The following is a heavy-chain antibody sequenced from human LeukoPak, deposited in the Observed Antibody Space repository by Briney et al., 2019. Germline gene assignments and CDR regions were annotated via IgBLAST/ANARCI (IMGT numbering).Heavy chain of an antibody. Sequence: PSETLSLTCTVSGGSISSYYWSWIRQPPGKGLEWIGYIYYSGSTNYNPSLKSRVTISVDTSKNQFSLKLSSVTAADTAVYYCARASGYYGSYYMDVWGKGTTVTVSS. CDR3: ARASGYYGSYYMDV. CDR2: IYYSGST. J-gene: IGHJ6*03. D-gene: IGHD3-3*01. V-gene: IGHV4-59*01. CDR1: GGSISSYY.